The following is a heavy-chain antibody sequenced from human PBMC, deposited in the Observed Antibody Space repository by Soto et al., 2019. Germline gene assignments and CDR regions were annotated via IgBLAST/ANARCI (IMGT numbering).Heavy chain of an antibody. J-gene: IGHJ4*02. CDR1: GSTFSSYA. Sequence: GGSLRLSCAASGSTFSSYAMSWVRQAPGKGLEWVSAISGSGGSTYYADSVKGRFTISRDNSKNTLYLQMNSLRAEDTAVYYCAKELSFSSGWTEFDYWGQGTLVTVSS. CDR3: AKELSFSSGWTEFDY. D-gene: IGHD6-19*01. V-gene: IGHV3-23*01. CDR2: ISGSGGST.